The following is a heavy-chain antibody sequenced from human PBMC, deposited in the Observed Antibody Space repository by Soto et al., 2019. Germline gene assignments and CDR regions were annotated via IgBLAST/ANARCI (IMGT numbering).Heavy chain of an antibody. V-gene: IGHV4-59*01. CDR3: AAVTANYYYYYMDV. CDR1: GGSISSYY. J-gene: IGHJ6*03. CDR2: IYYSGST. Sequence: SETLSLTCTVSGGSISSYYWSWIRQPPGKGLEWVGYIYYSGSTNYNPSLKSRVTISVDTSKNQFSLKLSSVTAADTAVYYCAAVTANYYYYYMDVWGKGTTVTVSS. D-gene: IGHD2-21*02.